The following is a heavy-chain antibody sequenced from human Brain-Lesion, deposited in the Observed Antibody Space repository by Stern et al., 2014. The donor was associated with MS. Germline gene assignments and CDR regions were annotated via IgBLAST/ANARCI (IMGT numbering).Heavy chain of an antibody. CDR2: IHPIFGSP. CDR1: GGTFGTYP. J-gene: IGHJ5*02. D-gene: IGHD5-18*01. V-gene: IGHV1-69*14. CDR3: AKDGPALVTNWFDP. Sequence: VQLVPSGPEVKKPGSSVKVSCKASGGTFGTYPITWLRQAPGQGLEWLGRIHPIFGSPNYAQKFQGRVTITADRSTTTVYMKLSSLKSDDAAVYYCAKDGPALVTNWFDPWGRGTLVTVSS.